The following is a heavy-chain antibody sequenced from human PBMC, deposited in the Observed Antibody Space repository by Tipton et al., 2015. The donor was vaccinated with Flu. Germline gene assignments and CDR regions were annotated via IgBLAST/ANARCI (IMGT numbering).Heavy chain of an antibody. D-gene: IGHD1-14*01. CDR3: ARDPPDGKGHTFDI. CDR2: ISYRGNT. Sequence: TLSLTCTVSGGSISSYYCNWIRQPPGKGLEWIGYISYRGNTNYNPSLKSRVTISVDTSKNQFSLKLSSVTAADTAVYYCARDPPDGKGHTFDIWGQGTMVTVSS. CDR1: GGSISSYY. J-gene: IGHJ3*02. V-gene: IGHV4-59*01.